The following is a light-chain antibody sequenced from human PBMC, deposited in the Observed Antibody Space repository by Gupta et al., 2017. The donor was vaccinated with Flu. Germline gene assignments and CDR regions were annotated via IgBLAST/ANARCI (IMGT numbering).Light chain of an antibody. J-gene: IGKJ2*01. Sequence: NCKSSQSIFFASNNKNYLAWYQQKPGQPPKLLIFWASTREYGVPDRFSGSGSGTDFTLTINSLQAEDVAVYYCQQYYSTPYTFGQGTKLEIK. CDR3: QQYYSTPYT. CDR1: QSIFFASNNKNY. CDR2: WAS. V-gene: IGKV4-1*01.